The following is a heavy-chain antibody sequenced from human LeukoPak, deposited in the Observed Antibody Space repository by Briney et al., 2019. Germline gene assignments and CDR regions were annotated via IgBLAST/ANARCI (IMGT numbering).Heavy chain of an antibody. J-gene: IGHJ4*02. CDR1: EGTFSSYA. V-gene: IGHV1-69*13. CDR2: IIPIFGTA. CDR3: AREGIHYYDSSGYNY. Sequence: ASVKVSCKASEGTFSSYAISWVRQAPGQGLEWMGGIIPIFGTANYAQKFQGRVTITADESTSTAYMELSSLRSEDTAVYYCAREGIHYYDSSGYNYWGQGTLVTVSS. D-gene: IGHD3-22*01.